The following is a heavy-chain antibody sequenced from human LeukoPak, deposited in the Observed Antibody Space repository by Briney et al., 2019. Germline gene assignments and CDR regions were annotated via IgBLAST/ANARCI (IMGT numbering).Heavy chain of an antibody. CDR3: AKARVVGGAAEIHS. D-gene: IGHD2-15*01. CDR1: GFTSTTYA. Sequence: GGSLRLSCVAPGFTSTTYAMNWVPQAPGRGLEGVSAIRGSGLSTYYCDSVKGRFTISRDTSNNTLYLQMNNLRAGDTAVYYCAKARVVGGAAEIHSWGQGAHVTVSS. V-gene: IGHV3-23*01. CDR2: IRGSGLST. J-gene: IGHJ4*02.